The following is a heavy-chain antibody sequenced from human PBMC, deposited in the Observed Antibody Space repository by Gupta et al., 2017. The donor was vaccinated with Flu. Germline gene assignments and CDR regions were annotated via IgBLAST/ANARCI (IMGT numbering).Heavy chain of an antibody. D-gene: IGHD3-16*01. V-gene: IGHV3-53*04. Sequence: EVQLVESGGGLVQPGGSLTLSCAASGFTVSSNYMSWVSQAPGKGLEWVSDIYSVGSKYYADSVKGRFTISRNNSKNTLYLQMNSLRAEDTAVYYCARDARGGGSGWYFDLWGRGTLVTVSS. CDR3: ARDARGGGSGWYFDL. CDR2: IYSVGSK. J-gene: IGHJ2*01. CDR1: GFTVSSNY.